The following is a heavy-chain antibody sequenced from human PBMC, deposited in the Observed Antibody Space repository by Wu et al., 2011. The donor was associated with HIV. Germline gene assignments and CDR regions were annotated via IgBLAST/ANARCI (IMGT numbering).Heavy chain of an antibody. CDR2: ISAYNGNT. CDR1: GYTFTSYG. V-gene: IGHV1-18*01. CDR3: ARPYCSGGTCYFEYFQH. D-gene: IGHD2-15*01. Sequence: QVQLVQSGAEVKKPGASVKVSCKASGYTFTSYGISWVRQAPGQGLEWMGWISAYNGNTNYAQKLQGRVTMTTDTSTSAAYMELRSLKSDDTAVYYCARPYCSGGTCYFEYFQHWGQGHPGHRLL. J-gene: IGHJ1*01.